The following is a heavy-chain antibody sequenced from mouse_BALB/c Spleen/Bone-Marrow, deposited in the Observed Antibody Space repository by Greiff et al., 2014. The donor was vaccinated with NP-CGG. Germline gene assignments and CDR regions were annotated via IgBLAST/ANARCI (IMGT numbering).Heavy chain of an antibody. D-gene: IGHD2-12*01. Sequence: VQLQQSRAELVKPGASVKLSCKASGYSFTSCWMHWVKQRPGQGLEWIGEISPSNGRSNYNEKFKSKATLTVDKSSSTAYMQLSGLTSEDSAVYYCTRSELRRGGYALDYWGLGTSVTVSS. V-gene: IGHV1S81*02. J-gene: IGHJ4*01. CDR3: TRSELRRGGYALDY. CDR2: ISPSNGRS. CDR1: GYSFTSCW.